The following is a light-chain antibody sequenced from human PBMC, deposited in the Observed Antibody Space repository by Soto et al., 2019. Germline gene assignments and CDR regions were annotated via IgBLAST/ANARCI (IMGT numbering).Light chain of an antibody. CDR2: VDSDGSH. V-gene: IGLV4-69*01. CDR3: QTVGTGLWV. CDR1: SGQSSYA. J-gene: IGLJ3*02. Sequence: QAVVTQSPSASASLGASVKLTCTLSSGQSSYAIAWHQQQPEKGPRYLMKVDSDGSHSKGEGITDRFSGSSSGAERYLTISALQSEDEADYHCQTVGTGLWVFGGGTKLTVL.